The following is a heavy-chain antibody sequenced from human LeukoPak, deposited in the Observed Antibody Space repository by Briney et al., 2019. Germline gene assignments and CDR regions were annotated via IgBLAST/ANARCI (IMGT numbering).Heavy chain of an antibody. Sequence: PGGSLRLSCAASGFTFSSYEMNWVRQAPGKGLEWVSYISSTGSTVYYADSVKGRFTISRDNAKNSLYVQVNSLRAEGTAVYYCASSSHYFDSSGYSITREYFHYWGQGTLVTVSS. V-gene: IGHV3-48*03. D-gene: IGHD3-22*01. CDR3: ASSSHYFDSSGYSITREYFHY. J-gene: IGHJ1*01. CDR2: ISSTGSTV. CDR1: GFTFSSYE.